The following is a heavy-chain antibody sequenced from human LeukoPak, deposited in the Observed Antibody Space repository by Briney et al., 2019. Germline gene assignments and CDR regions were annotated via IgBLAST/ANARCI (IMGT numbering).Heavy chain of an antibody. D-gene: IGHD6-19*01. Sequence: PGGSLRLSCAAPGFIFDNYAMHWVRQAPGKGLEWVSLISGDGGSTFYADSVRGRFTISRDNTRKSLSLPMSSLRSEDTALYYSTRESETSGWYDYWGQGTLVTVSS. V-gene: IGHV3-43*02. CDR3: TRESETSGWYDY. CDR2: ISGDGGST. J-gene: IGHJ4*02. CDR1: GFIFDNYA.